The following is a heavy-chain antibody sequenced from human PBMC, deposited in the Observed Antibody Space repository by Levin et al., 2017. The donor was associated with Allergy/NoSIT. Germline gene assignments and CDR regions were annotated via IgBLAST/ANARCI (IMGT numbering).Heavy chain of an antibody. Sequence: TAWGSLRLSCATSTFNLNDYWMSWIRQAPGKGLEWVSYISHSGTTISYADSVKGRFTISRDNAKNLLYLQMNSLRDEDTAVYFCVRGAKGWELTVSADYWGQGTLVTVSS. CDR3: VRGAKGWELTVSADY. D-gene: IGHD1-26*01. J-gene: IGHJ4*02. CDR1: TFNLNDYW. V-gene: IGHV3-11*01. CDR2: ISHSGTTI.